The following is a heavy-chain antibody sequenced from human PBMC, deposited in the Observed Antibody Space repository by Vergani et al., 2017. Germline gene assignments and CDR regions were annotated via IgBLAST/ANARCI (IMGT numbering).Heavy chain of an antibody. CDR1: GDSISSNNC. CDR3: ATIGYRRWGYYFDY. D-gene: IGHD2-2*02. CDR2: ICHTEDT. Sequence: QVQLQESGPGLVKPPGTLSLTRAVSGDSISSNNCWTWVRQPPGRGLEWIGEICHTEDTKYSPSLKSRVDVSVDESRNLFSLRLNSVTAADTAVYYCATIGYRRWGYYFDYWGQGILVTVSS. V-gene: IGHV4-4*03. J-gene: IGHJ4*02.